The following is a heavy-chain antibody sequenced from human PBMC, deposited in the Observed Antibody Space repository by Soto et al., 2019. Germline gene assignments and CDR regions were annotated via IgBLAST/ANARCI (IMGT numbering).Heavy chain of an antibody. CDR3: ARVPHPGLRFLEWLSSGMDV. CDR2: ISYDGSNK. J-gene: IGHJ6*02. V-gene: IGHV3-30-3*01. D-gene: IGHD3-3*01. Sequence: HPGGSLRLSCAASGFTFSSYAMHWVRQAPGKGLEWVAVISYDGSNKYYADSVKGRFTISRDNSKNTLYLQMNSLRAEDTAVYYGARVPHPGLRFLEWLSSGMDVWGQGTTVTVSS. CDR1: GFTFSSYA.